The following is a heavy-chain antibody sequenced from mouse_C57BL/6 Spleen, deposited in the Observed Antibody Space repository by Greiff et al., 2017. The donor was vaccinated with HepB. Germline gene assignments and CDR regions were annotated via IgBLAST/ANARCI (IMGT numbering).Heavy chain of an antibody. CDR3: ARGDYGSSYGYAMDY. V-gene: IGHV1-53*01. D-gene: IGHD1-1*01. CDR2: INPSNGGT. J-gene: IGHJ4*01. CDR1: GYTFTSYW. Sequence: VQLQQPGTELVKPGASVKLSCKASGYTFTSYWMHWVKQRPGQGLEWIGNINPSNGGTNYNEKFKSKATLTVDKSSSTAYMQLSSLTSEDSAVYDGARGDYGSSYGYAMDYWGQGTSVTVSS.